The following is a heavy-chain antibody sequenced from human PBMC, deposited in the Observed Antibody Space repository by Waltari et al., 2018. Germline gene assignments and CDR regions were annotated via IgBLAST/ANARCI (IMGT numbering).Heavy chain of an antibody. V-gene: IGHV3-48*03. Sequence: EVQLVESGGGLVQPGGSLRLPCAASGFTFSTYEMNWVRQAPGKGLEWVSYISGSGIIIYYADSVKGRFTISRDNDKNSMYLQMNSLRAEDTAVYYCARQTYDILTGYHFDYWGQGTLVTVSS. CDR1: GFTFSTYE. CDR2: ISGSGIII. CDR3: ARQTYDILTGYHFDY. D-gene: IGHD3-9*01. J-gene: IGHJ4*02.